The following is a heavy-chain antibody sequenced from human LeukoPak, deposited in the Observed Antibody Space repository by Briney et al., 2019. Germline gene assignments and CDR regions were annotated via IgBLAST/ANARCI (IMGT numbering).Heavy chain of an antibody. J-gene: IGHJ3*02. CDR3: AKDLYNWNDGAFDI. V-gene: IGHV3-23*01. Sequence: GESLKISCKGSGYSFTSYWIGWVRQAPGKGLEWVSAISGSGGSTYYADSVKGRFTISRDNSKNTVYLQMNSLRAEDTAVYYCAKDLYNWNDGAFDIWGQGTMVTVSS. CDR1: GYSFTSYW. CDR2: ISGSGGST. D-gene: IGHD1-1*01.